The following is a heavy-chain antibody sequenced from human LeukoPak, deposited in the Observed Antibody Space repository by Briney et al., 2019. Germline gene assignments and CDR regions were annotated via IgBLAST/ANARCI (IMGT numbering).Heavy chain of an antibody. V-gene: IGHV3-23*01. Sequence: GGSLRLSCAASGFTLSSYGMHWVRLAPGKELDWVSAISGSGGSTYYADSVKGRFTISRDNSKNTVYLQMDSLRAEDTAVYYCARDRGSGWYSAFDIWGQGTMVTVSS. CDR1: GFTLSSYG. D-gene: IGHD6-19*01. CDR2: ISGSGGST. CDR3: ARDRGSGWYSAFDI. J-gene: IGHJ3*02.